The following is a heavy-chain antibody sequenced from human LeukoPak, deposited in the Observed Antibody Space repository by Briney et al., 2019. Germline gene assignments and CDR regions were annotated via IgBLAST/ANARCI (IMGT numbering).Heavy chain of an antibody. CDR1: GFTVSSNY. D-gene: IGHD6-19*01. Sequence: GGSLRLSCAASGFTVSSNYMSWVRQAPGKGLEWVAVISYDGSNKYYADSVKGRFTISRDNSKNTLFLEMNSLRAENTAVYYCAKALTSGWYLDAFNIWGQGTMVTVSS. CDR2: ISYDGSNK. J-gene: IGHJ3*02. CDR3: AKALTSGWYLDAFNI. V-gene: IGHV3-30*18.